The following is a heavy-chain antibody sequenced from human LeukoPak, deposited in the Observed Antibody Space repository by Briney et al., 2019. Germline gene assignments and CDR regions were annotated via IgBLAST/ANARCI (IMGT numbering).Heavy chain of an antibody. CDR3: AKNGGRAYYYDSSGYYLDY. Sequence: GGSLRLSCAASGFTFSSYAISWVRQAPGKGLEWVSAISGSGGSTYYADSVKGRFTISRDNSKNTLYLQMNSLRAEDTAVYYCAKNGGRAYYYDSSGYYLDYWGQGTLVTVSS. J-gene: IGHJ4*02. D-gene: IGHD3-22*01. CDR1: GFTFSSYA. CDR2: ISGSGGST. V-gene: IGHV3-23*01.